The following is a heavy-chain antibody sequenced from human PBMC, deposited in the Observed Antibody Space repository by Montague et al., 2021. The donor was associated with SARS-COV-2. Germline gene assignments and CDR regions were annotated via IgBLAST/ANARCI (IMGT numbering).Heavy chain of an antibody. V-gene: IGHV3-48*03. CDR1: GFPFSSYE. D-gene: IGHD3-3*01. J-gene: IGHJ2*01. Sequence: FLRLSCAASGFPFSSYEMNWVRQAPGKGLEWVSYISSSGSTIYYADSVKGRFTISRDNAKNSLYLQMNSLRAEDTAVYYCASILRLPRWFDLWGRGTLVTVSS. CDR2: ISSSGSTI. CDR3: ASILRLPRWFDL.